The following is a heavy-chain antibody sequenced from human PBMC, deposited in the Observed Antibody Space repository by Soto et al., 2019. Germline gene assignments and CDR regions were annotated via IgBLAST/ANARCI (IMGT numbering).Heavy chain of an antibody. CDR1: GFTFSNAW. CDR3: TTEPYDFWSGDAFDI. D-gene: IGHD3-3*01. CDR2: IKRKTDGGTT. J-gene: IGHJ3*02. Sequence: GESLKISCPASGFTFSNAWMNWVRQAPGKGLEWVGRIKRKTDGGTTDYAAPVKGRFTISRDDSKNTLYLQMNSLKNEDTAVYYCTTEPYDFWSGDAFDIWGRGTMVTVSS. V-gene: IGHV3-15*07.